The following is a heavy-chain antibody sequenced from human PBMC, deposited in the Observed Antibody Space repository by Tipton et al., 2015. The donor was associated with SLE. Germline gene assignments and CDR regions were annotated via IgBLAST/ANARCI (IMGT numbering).Heavy chain of an antibody. Sequence: SLRLSCAASGFTVSNNFMSWVRQAPGKGLEWVSVIYSGGSTYYADSVKGRFTISRDNSKNTLYLQMNSLRAEDTAVYYCAKEVVVITRGYFDYWGQGTLVTVSS. CDR3: AKEVVVITRGYFDY. J-gene: IGHJ4*02. D-gene: IGHD3-22*01. CDR2: IYSGGST. V-gene: IGHV3-53*01. CDR1: GFTVSNNF.